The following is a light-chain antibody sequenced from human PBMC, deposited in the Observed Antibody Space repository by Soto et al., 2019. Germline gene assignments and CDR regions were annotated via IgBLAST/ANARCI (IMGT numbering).Light chain of an antibody. Sequence: DIQMTQSPSTLSASVGDRVTITCRASQSINTWLAWSQQKPGKAPKLLIYRASTLESGVPSRFSGSGSGTEFTLTISSLQPDGFSTYYCQHYNTYSGTFGPGTKVDI. CDR1: QSINTW. CDR3: QHYNTYSGT. J-gene: IGKJ3*01. CDR2: RAS. V-gene: IGKV1-5*03.